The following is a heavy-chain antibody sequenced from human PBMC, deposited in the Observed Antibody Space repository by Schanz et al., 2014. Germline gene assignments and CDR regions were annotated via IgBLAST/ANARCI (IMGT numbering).Heavy chain of an antibody. Sequence: EVQLVESGGGLLQPGGSLRLSCAASGFTFGTFWMSWVRQAPGKGLEWVANINQDGSDKSYVDSVKGRFTISRDNAKNSLYLQMNSLTSPPTAVYYCARDKGGYYPFDYWGQGSLVTVSS. CDR2: INQDGSDK. CDR3: ARDKGGYYPFDY. D-gene: IGHD3-22*01. J-gene: IGHJ4*02. V-gene: IGHV3-7*01. CDR1: GFTFGTFW.